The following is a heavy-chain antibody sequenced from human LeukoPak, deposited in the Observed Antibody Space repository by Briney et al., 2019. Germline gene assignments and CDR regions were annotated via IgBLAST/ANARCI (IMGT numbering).Heavy chain of an antibody. CDR3: ARDFESCTSASCYALFDF. D-gene: IGHD2-2*01. J-gene: IGHJ4*02. CDR2: IGAYNGDT. CDR1: GYTLTRYS. V-gene: IGHV1-18*01. Sequence: GASVKVSCKASGYTLTRYSINWLRQAPGQGLEWMGWIGAYNGDTNYAQNVQGRVTMTTDASTSTAYMELRSLRSDDTAVYYCARDFESCTSASCYALFDFWGQGTLVTVSS.